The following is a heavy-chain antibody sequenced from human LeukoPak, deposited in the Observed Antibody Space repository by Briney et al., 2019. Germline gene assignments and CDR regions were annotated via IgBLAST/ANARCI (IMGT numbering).Heavy chain of an antibody. D-gene: IGHD3-22*01. CDR2: ISGSGGST. V-gene: IGHV3-23*01. J-gene: IGHJ4*02. CDR1: GFTFSSYA. Sequence: GGSLRLSCAASGFTFSSYAMSWVRQAPGKGLEWVSAISGSGGSTYYADSVKGRFTISRDNSKNTLYLQMNSLRAEDTAVYYCAKDRRDSSGYYYFDYWDQGTLVTVSS. CDR3: AKDRRDSSGYYYFDY.